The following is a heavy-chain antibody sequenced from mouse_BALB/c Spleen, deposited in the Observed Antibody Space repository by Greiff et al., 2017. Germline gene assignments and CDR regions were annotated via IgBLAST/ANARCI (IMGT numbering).Heavy chain of an antibody. J-gene: IGHJ4*01. D-gene: IGHD1-1*02. CDR3: ARDPPYGYDAMDY. V-gene: IGHV5-4*02. CDR1: GFTFSDYY. CDR2: ISDGGSYT. Sequence: EVKLMESGGGLVKPGGSLKLSCAASGFTFSDYYMYWVRQTPEKRLEWVATISDGGSYTYYPDSVKGRFTISRDNAKNNLYLQMSSLKSEDTAMYYCARDPPYGYDAMDYWGQGTSVTVSS.